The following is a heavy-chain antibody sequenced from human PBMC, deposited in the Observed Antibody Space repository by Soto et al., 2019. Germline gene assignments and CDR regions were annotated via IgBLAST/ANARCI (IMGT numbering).Heavy chain of an antibody. V-gene: IGHV1-18*01. CDR2: ISAINGNA. D-gene: IGHD6-13*01. J-gene: IGHJ4*02. CDR3: ASDTKYSSSWYSF. CDR1: GGTFSSYA. Sequence: ASVKVSCKASGGTFSSYAISWVRQAPGQGLEWMGGISAINGNANYAQKLQGRVTMTADTSTSTAYMELRSLRSDDTAVYYWASDTKYSSSWYSFWGQGTLVNVSS.